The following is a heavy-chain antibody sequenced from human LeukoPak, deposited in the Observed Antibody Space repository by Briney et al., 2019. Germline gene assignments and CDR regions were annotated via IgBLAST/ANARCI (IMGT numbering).Heavy chain of an antibody. V-gene: IGHV4-61*02. CDR1: GGSISSGNYF. CDR3: ATQDSSSWYFDY. J-gene: IGHJ4*02. CDR2: FYTSGST. D-gene: IGHD6-13*01. Sequence: PSETLSLTCTVSGGSISSGNYFWSCIRQPAGKGLEWIGRFYTSGSTNYNPSLKSRVTISVDTSNNQFSLKLSSVTAADTAVYYCATQDSSSWYFDYWGQGTLVTVSS.